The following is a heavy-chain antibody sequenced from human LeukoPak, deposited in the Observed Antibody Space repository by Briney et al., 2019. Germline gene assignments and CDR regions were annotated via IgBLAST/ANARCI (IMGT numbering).Heavy chain of an antibody. D-gene: IGHD3-3*01. CDR2: ISYDGSSA. J-gene: IGHJ5*02. CDR1: GFTFNAYA. CDR3: ARDWGDLLAFGP. V-gene: IGHV3-30*03. Sequence: PGGSPRLSCAASGFTFNAYAMYWVRQSPGKGLEWVAVISYDGSSANYADSVRGRFTVSRDNSKNIVYLELQTLTTDDTAVFYCARDWGDLLAFGPWGQGTLVIVSS.